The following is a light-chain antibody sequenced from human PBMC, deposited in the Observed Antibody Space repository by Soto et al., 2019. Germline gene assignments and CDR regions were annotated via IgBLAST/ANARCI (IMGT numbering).Light chain of an antibody. V-gene: IGKV4-1*01. J-gene: IGKJ5*01. Sequence: DIVMTQSPDSLAVSLGERATINCKSSQSVLYSSNNKNYLAWYQQKPGQPPKLLIYWANTRESGVPDRFSGSGSGTDFTLTISSLQAEDVAVYYCQQYYSTPITFGQGTRLEIK. CDR3: QQYYSTPIT. CDR1: QSVLYSSNNKNY. CDR2: WAN.